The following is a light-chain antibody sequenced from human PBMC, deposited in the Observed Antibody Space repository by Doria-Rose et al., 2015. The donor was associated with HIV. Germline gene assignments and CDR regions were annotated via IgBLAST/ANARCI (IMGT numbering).Light chain of an antibody. Sequence: TQSPRTLSLSPGERATLSCRASQSFSSTYLAWYQQKPGQAPSLLIYDGSTRATGIPDRFSARGSGTDFTLTINRLEPEDFALYYCHQYGTSWTFGQGTKVEI. V-gene: IGKV3-20*01. CDR3: HQYGTSWT. J-gene: IGKJ1*01. CDR1: QSFSSTY. CDR2: DGS.